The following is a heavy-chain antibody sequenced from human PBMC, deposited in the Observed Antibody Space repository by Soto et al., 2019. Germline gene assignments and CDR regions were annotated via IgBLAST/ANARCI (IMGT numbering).Heavy chain of an antibody. CDR3: ASWGYSGYDYSFDY. D-gene: IGHD5-12*01. CDR1: RGSISSSSYY. CDR2: IYYSGST. J-gene: IGHJ4*02. V-gene: IGHV4-39*01. Sequence: SETLSLTCTVSRGSISSSSYYWGWIRQPPGKGLEWIGSIYYSGSTYYNPSLKSRVTISVDTSKNQFSLKLSSVTAADTAVYYCASWGYSGYDYSFDYWGQGTLVTVS.